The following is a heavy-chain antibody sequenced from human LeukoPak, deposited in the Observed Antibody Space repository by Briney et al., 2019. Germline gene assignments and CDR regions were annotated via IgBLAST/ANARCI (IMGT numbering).Heavy chain of an antibody. Sequence: ASETLSLTCTVSGGSISSYYWSWIRQPPGKGLEWIGYIYYSGSTNYNPSLKSRVTISVDTSKNQFSLKLSSVTAADTAVYYCASRPYSGTMDVWGKGTTVTVSS. J-gene: IGHJ6*03. CDR1: GGSISSYY. D-gene: IGHD4-11*01. CDR2: IYYSGST. CDR3: ASRPYSGTMDV. V-gene: IGHV4-59*12.